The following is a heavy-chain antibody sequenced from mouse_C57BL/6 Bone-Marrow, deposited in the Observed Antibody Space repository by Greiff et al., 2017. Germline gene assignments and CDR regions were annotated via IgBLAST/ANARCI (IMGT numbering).Heavy chain of an antibody. J-gene: IGHJ3*01. CDR3: ASLPFYYTHGAFAY. D-gene: IGHD2-1*01. CDR1: GYTFTSYW. CDR2: IHPNSGST. Sequence: QVHVKQSGAELVKPGASVKLSCKASGYTFTSYWMNWVKQRPGKGLEWIGMIHPNSGSTNYNEKFKSKATFTVDKSSSTAYMQLSSLTSEDSAVYYCASLPFYYTHGAFAYWGQGTLVTVSA. V-gene: IGHV1-64*01.